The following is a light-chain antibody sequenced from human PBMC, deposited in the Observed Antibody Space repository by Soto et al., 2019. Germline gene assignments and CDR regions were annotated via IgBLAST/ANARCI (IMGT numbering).Light chain of an antibody. V-gene: IGKV3-20*01. J-gene: IGKJ1*01. CDR3: QQYGSLGT. CDR1: QSVSNNY. Sequence: IGLAQSPGTLSLSTGERATLSCRASQSVSNNYLAWYQQKPGQAPRLLIYGASNRATGIPDRFSGSGSGTDFTLTISRLEPEDFAVYYCQQYGSLGTFGQGTKVDIK. CDR2: GAS.